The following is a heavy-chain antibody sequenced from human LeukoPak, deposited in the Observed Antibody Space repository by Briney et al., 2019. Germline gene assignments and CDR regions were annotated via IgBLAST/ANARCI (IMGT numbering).Heavy chain of an antibody. CDR2: ISGSGGST. Sequence: PGGSLRLSCAASGFTFSSYAMRWVRQAPGKGLEWVSAISGSGGSTYYADSVKGRFTISRDNSKNTLYLQMNSLRAEDTAVYYCAKFFPDYGGNSGLDYWGQGTLVTVSS. D-gene: IGHD4-23*01. CDR1: GFTFSSYA. CDR3: AKFFPDYGGNSGLDY. J-gene: IGHJ4*02. V-gene: IGHV3-23*01.